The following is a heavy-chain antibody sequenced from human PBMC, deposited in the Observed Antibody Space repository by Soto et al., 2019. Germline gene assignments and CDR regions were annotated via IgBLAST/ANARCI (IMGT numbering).Heavy chain of an antibody. D-gene: IGHD2-2*01. CDR2: IYHSGGT. CDR3: ARAVYCTTANCWDDFHYYNIDV. Sequence: SETLSLTCTVSGGSISSNHWWSCVRQPPGKGLEWIGEIYHSGGTNHNPSLRGRITLSVDTSKNQFSLKLTSVTAADTAVYYCARAVYCTTANCWDDFHYYNIDVWGQGTAVTVSS. J-gene: IGHJ6*02. V-gene: IGHV4-4*02. CDR1: GGSISSNHW.